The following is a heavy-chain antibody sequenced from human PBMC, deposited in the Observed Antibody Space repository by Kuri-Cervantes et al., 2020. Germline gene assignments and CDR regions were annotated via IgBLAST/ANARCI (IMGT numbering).Heavy chain of an antibody. CDR3: AREGYNWNYVGPYYDYYMDV. J-gene: IGHJ6*03. D-gene: IGHD1-7*01. Sequence: GGSLRLSCAASGFTFSSYAMSWVRQAPGKGLEWVSAISGSGGSTYYADSVKGRFTISRDNAKNSLYLQMNSLRAEDTAVYYCAREGYNWNYVGPYYDYYMDVWGKGTTVTVSS. V-gene: IGHV3-23*01. CDR1: GFTFSSYA. CDR2: ISGSGGST.